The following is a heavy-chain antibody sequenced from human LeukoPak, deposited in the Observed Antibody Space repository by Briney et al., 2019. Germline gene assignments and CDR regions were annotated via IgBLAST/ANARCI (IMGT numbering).Heavy chain of an antibody. J-gene: IGHJ4*02. Sequence: GGSLRLSCAASGFSVSSYYMSWVRQAPGEGLEWVSVIYSGGSTYYADSVKGRLTISRDNSKNTLYLQMNSLRVEDTAVYYCARDPAYCISTSCYPTEIWGLGTLVTVSS. V-gene: IGHV3-53*01. CDR2: IYSGGST. CDR3: ARDPAYCISTSCYPTEI. D-gene: IGHD2-2*01. CDR1: GFSVSSYY.